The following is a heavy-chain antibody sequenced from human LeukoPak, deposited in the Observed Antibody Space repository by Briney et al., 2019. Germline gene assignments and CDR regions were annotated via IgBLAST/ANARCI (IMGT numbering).Heavy chain of an antibody. Sequence: PSETLSLTCAVYGGSFSGYYWSWIRQPPGKGLEWIGEINHSGSTNYNPSLKSRVTISVDTSKNQFSLKLSSVTAADTAVYYCARLRKDYVWGSYRYFPNWFDPWGQGTLVTVSS. CDR1: GGSFSGYY. CDR2: INHSGST. D-gene: IGHD3-16*02. CDR3: ARLRKDYVWGSYRYFPNWFDP. V-gene: IGHV4-34*01. J-gene: IGHJ5*02.